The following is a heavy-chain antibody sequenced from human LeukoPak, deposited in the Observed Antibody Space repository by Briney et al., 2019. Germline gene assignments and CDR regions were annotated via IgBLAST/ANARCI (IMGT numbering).Heavy chain of an antibody. CDR3: AKDWTYSSGWYYFDY. Sequence: GGSLRLSCVASGFPFSSYWMTWVRQAPGKGLEWVANIKQDGSKKSYVDSVKGRSTISRDNAKNSLYLQMNSLRAEDTAVYYCAKDWTYSSGWYYFDYWGQGTLVTVSS. D-gene: IGHD6-19*01. V-gene: IGHV3-7*01. J-gene: IGHJ4*02. CDR1: GFPFSSYW. CDR2: IKQDGSKK.